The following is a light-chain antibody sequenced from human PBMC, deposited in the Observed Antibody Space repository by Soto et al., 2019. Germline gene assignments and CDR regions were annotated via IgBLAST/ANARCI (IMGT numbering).Light chain of an antibody. V-gene: IGKV3-11*01. CDR2: DAS. CDR1: QSVSSY. Sequence: EIVLTQSPATLSLSPGERATLSCMASQSVSSYLAWYQQKPGQAPRLLIYDASNRATGIPARFSGSGSGTDFTLTISGLEPEDFAVYYCQQYNSWPPITFGQGTRLEIK. J-gene: IGKJ5*01. CDR3: QQYNSWPPIT.